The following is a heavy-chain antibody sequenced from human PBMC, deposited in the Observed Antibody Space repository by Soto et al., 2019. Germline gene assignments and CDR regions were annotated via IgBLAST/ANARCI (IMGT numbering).Heavy chain of an antibody. Sequence: QVQLVQSGAEVKKPGSSVKVSCKASGGTFSSYAISWVRQAPGQGLEWMGGIIPIFGTANYAQKFQGRVTITAAKSPSTAYMELSSLRSEDTAVYYCASTTRQVAANPTGAFDIWGQGTMVTVSS. J-gene: IGHJ3*02. V-gene: IGHV1-69*06. D-gene: IGHD2-15*01. CDR3: ASTTRQVAANPTGAFDI. CDR1: GGTFSSYA. CDR2: IIPIFGTA.